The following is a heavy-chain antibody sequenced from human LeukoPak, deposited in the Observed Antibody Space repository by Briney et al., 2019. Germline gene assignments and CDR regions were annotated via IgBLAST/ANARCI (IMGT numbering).Heavy chain of an antibody. J-gene: IGHJ4*02. D-gene: IGHD3-22*01. Sequence: GASVKVSCKVSGYTLTELSMHWVRQAPGKGLEWMGGFDPEDGETIYAQKFQGRVTMTEDTSTDTAYMELSSLRSEDTAVYYCARDRSPRHYYDTSDYHGAADYWGQGTLVTVSS. CDR3: ARDRSPRHYYDTSDYHGAADY. V-gene: IGHV1-24*01. CDR2: FDPEDGET. CDR1: GYTLTELS.